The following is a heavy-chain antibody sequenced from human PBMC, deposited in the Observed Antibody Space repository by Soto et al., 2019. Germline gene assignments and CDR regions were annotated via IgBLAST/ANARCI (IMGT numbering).Heavy chain of an antibody. CDR1: GGSFSGYY. CDR3: ARGGGIAVADYYYYGMDV. Sequence: SETLSLTCAVYGGSFSGYYWSWIRQPPGKGLEWIGEINHSGSTNYNPSLKSRVTISVDTSKNQFSLKLSSVTAADTAVYYCARGGGIAVADYYYYGMDVWGQGTTVTVSS. J-gene: IGHJ6*02. CDR2: INHSGST. V-gene: IGHV4-34*01. D-gene: IGHD6-19*01.